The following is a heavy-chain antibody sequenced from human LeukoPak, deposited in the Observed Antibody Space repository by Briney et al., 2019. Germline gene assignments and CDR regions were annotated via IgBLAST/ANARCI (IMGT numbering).Heavy chain of an antibody. V-gene: IGHV3-23*01. CDR2: ISGNGDDA. CDR1: GFWFSYYG. CDR3: AKRDWPYYFDY. D-gene: IGHD3/OR15-3a*01. Sequence: GGSLRLSCAASGFWFSYYGINWVRQAPGKGLEWVSVISGNGDDAFYADSVKGRFRISRDNSKNTVYLQMNSLRADDTAVYYCAKRDWPYYFDYWGQGTLVAVSS. J-gene: IGHJ4*02.